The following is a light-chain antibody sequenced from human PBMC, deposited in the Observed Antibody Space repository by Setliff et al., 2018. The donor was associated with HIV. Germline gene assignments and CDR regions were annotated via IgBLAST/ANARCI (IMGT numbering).Light chain of an antibody. CDR2: DVS. CDR1: SSDVGGYNY. Sequence: QSALAQPRSVSGSPGQSVTISCTGTSSDVGGYNYVSWYQQHPDEAPKLIIYDVSKRPSGVPDRFSGSKSGNTASLTISGLQAEDEVDYYCCSYAGTYTSLYVFGTGTKV. V-gene: IGLV2-11*01. J-gene: IGLJ1*01. CDR3: CSYAGTYTSLYV.